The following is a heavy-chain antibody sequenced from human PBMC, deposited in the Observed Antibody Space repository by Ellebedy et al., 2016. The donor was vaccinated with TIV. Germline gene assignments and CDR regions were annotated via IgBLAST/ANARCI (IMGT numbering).Heavy chain of an antibody. D-gene: IGHD3-16*01. CDR3: AREGGSF. Sequence: GGSLRLSXAASGFTFSSYSMNWVRQAPGKGLEWVANIKQDGSEKYYVDSVKGRFTISRDNAKNSLYLQMNSLRAEDTAVYYCAREGGSFWGQGTLVTVSS. CDR1: GFTFSSYS. J-gene: IGHJ4*02. CDR2: IKQDGSEK. V-gene: IGHV3-7*03.